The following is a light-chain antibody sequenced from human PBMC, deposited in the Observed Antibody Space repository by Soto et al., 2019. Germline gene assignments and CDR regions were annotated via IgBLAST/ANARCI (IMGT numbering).Light chain of an antibody. CDR2: DAS. J-gene: IGKJ5*01. CDR3: QQYGSSSIT. V-gene: IGKV3-20*01. CDR1: QSISNSF. Sequence: EIVLTQSPGTLSLSPGERVTLSCRTSQSISNSFLAWYQQKLGQAPRLLIYDASSRATGVPDRFSGDGSGTDFTLTISRLEPEDFAVDYCQQYGSSSITFGQGTRLEIK.